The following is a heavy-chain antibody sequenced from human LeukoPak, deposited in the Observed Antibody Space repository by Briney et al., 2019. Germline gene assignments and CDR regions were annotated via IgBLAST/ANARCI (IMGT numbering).Heavy chain of an antibody. D-gene: IGHD2-2*01. CDR3: ARAGYCSSITCYQEGFDP. J-gene: IGHJ5*02. CDR2: INAGNGNT. V-gene: IGHV1-3*01. Sequence: EASVKVSCKASGYTFTSYAMHWVRQAPGQRLEWMGWINAGNGNTKYSQKFQGRVTITRDTSAGTAYMELSSLRSEDTAVYYCARAGYCSSITCYQEGFDPWGQGTLVTVSS. CDR1: GYTFTSYA.